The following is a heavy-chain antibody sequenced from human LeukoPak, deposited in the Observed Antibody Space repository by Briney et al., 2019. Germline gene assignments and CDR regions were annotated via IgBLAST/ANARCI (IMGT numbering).Heavy chain of an antibody. J-gene: IGHJ6*02. V-gene: IGHV4-34*01. CDR3: ARGGSSTSCCAGCYYGMDV. Sequence: SETLSLTCAVYGGSFSGYYWSWIRQPPGKGLEWIGEINHSGSTNYNPSLKSRVTISVDTSKNQFSLKLSSVTAADTAVYYCARGGSSTSCCAGCYYGMDVWGQGTTVTVSS. CDR1: GGSFSGYY. CDR2: INHSGST. D-gene: IGHD2-2*01.